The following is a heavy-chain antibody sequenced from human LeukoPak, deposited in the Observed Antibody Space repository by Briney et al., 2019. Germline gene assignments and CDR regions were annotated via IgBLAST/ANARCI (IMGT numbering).Heavy chain of an antibody. CDR3: ARVPPIGYSYGYGYYYYYMDV. V-gene: IGHV3-21*01. Sequence: GGSLRLSCAASGFTFSSYSLNWVRQAPGRGLEWVSSISSGSSYIYYADSVKGRFTISRDNAKNSLYLQMNSLRAEDTAVYYCARVPPIGYSYGYGYYYYYMDVWGKGTTVTVSS. CDR1: GFTFSSYS. J-gene: IGHJ6*03. D-gene: IGHD5-18*01. CDR2: ISSGSSYI.